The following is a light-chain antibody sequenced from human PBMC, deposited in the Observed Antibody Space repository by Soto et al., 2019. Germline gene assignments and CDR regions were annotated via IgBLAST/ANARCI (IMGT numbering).Light chain of an antibody. CDR2: AAS. Sequence: DIQMTQSPSSLSASVGDRVTITGRASQSISSYLNWYQQKPGKAPKLLIYAASSLQSGVPSRFSGSGSGTDFTLTISSLQPEDFATYYCQQSYSTLLTFGGGTKV. CDR1: QSISSY. CDR3: QQSYSTLLT. J-gene: IGKJ4*01. V-gene: IGKV1-39*01.